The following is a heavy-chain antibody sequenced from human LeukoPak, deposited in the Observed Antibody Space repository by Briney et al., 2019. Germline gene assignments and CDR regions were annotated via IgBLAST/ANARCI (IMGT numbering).Heavy chain of an antibody. Sequence: ASVKVSCKASGYTFTSYDINWVRQATGQGLEWMGWMNPNSGNTGYAQQFQGRVTMTRNTSISTAYMELSSLRSEDTAVYYCARVTVAGTNWFDPWGQGTLVTVSS. D-gene: IGHD6-19*01. CDR3: ARVTVAGTNWFDP. CDR2: MNPNSGNT. J-gene: IGHJ5*02. CDR1: GYTFTSYD. V-gene: IGHV1-8*01.